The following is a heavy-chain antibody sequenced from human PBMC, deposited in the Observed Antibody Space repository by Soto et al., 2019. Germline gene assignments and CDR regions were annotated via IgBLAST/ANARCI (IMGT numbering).Heavy chain of an antibody. Sequence: AAVKVSCKASGYTFTSYYMHWVRQAPGQGLEWMGIINPSGGSTSYTQKFQGRVTMTRDTSTGTVYMELSSLRSEDTAVYYCARGGAHIEMATISNFQHWGQGTLVTVSS. J-gene: IGHJ1*01. CDR1: GYTFTSYY. V-gene: IGHV1-46*01. CDR3: ARGGAHIEMATISNFQH. D-gene: IGHD5-12*01. CDR2: INPSGGST.